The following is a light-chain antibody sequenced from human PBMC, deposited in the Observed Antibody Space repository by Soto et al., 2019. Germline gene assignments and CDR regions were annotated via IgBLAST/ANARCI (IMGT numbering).Light chain of an antibody. CDR2: KAS. CDR1: QSINSC. V-gene: IGKV1-5*03. J-gene: IGKJ1*01. Sequence: DIQMTQSPSTLSASVGDRVTITCRASQSINSCLAWYQQKPGKAPKLLIYKASSLESGVPSRFSGSESGTEFTLTFSSLQPDDFATDYCQQYLAYPWTFGRGTKVEV. CDR3: QQYLAYPWT.